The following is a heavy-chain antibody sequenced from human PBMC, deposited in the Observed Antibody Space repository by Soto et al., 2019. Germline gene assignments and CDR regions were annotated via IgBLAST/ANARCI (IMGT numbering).Heavy chain of an antibody. CDR2: IYTSGST. J-gene: IGHJ6*02. CDR3: AGEQGYYYYGMDI. CDR1: GGSISSFY. V-gene: IGHV4-4*07. Sequence: SETLSLTCTVSGGSISSFYWSWIRQPAGKGLEWIGRIYTSGSTNYNPSLKSRVTMSLDTSKNQVSLKLSSVTAADTAVYFCAGEQGYYYYGMDIWGQGTTVTVSS.